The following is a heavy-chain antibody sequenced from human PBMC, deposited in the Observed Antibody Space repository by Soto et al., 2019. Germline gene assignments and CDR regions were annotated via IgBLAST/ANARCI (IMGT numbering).Heavy chain of an antibody. D-gene: IGHD3-16*01. V-gene: IGHV3-48*01. CDR1: GFTVSSYS. Sequence: HGGSPRICCVVCGFTVSSYSMSWVRQNPGKGLEWISYISSSSSTIYYADSVKGRFTISRDNAKNSLYLQMNSLRAEDTAVYYCAREGRSEAPQFDYFDYWGQGTLVTVSS. J-gene: IGHJ4*02. CDR2: ISSSSSTI. CDR3: AREGRSEAPQFDYFDY.